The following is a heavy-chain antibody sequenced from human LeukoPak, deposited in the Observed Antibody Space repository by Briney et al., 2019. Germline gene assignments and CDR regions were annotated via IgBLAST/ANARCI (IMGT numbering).Heavy chain of an antibody. V-gene: IGHV3-23*01. CDR2: IGGSGDRT. CDR1: GFTFSIYG. J-gene: IGHJ4*02. D-gene: IGHD1-1*01. Sequence: GGSLRLSCAASGFTFSIYGMNWVRQSPGKGLEWVSGIGGSGDRTYYADSVKGRFSISRDNSKNTLYLQINSLRVADTAVYYCAKLEDWGQGTLVAVSS. CDR3: AKLED.